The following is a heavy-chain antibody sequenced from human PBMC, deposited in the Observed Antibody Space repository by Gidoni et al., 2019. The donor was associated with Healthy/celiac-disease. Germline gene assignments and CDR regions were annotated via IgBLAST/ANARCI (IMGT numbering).Heavy chain of an antibody. D-gene: IGHD1-26*01. CDR1: GYTLTEFS. J-gene: IGHJ3*02. Sequence: QVQLVQSGAEVKKPGASAKVSCKVSGYTLTEFSMHWVRQAPGKGLEWMGGFDPEDGETIYAQKFQGRVTMTEDTSTDTAYMELSSLRSEDKAVYYCATLRSYNDAFDIWGQGTMVTVSS. CDR3: ATLRSYNDAFDI. CDR2: FDPEDGET. V-gene: IGHV1-24*01.